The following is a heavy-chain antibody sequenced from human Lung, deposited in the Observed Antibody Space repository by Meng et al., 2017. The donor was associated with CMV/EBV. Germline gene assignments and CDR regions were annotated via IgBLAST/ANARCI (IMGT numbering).Heavy chain of an antibody. CDR1: GYTFNSFG. CDR2: ISPYTGNT. Sequence: ASVKVSCKTSGYTFNSFGISWVRQAPGQGLEWLGWISPYTGNTFYAQNLQGRVTLTTDRSTSMAYMELRSLTSDDTAVYYCARDLRLVPSAAQEFWGQGTLVTVSS. J-gene: IGHJ4*02. CDR3: ARDLRLVPSAAQEF. V-gene: IGHV1-18*01. D-gene: IGHD2-2*01.